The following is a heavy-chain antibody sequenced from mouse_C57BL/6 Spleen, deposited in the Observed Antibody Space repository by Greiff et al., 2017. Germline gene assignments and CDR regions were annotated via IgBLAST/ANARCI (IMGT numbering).Heavy chain of an antibody. D-gene: IGHD3-2*02. Sequence: VQLQQSGAELAKPGASVKLSCKASGYTFTSYWMHWVKQRPGQGLEWIGYINPSSGYTKYNQKFKDKTTLTADESSSTAYMQLSSLTYEDSAVYYCARPPDSSGYWFAYWGQGTLVTVSA. CDR2: INPSSGYT. V-gene: IGHV1-7*01. J-gene: IGHJ3*01. CDR3: ARPPDSSGYWFAY. CDR1: GYTFTSYW.